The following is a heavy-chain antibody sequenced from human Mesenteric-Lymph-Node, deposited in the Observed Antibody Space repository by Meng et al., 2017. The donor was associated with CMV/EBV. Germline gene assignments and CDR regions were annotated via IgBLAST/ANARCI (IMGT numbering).Heavy chain of an antibody. CDR1: GFTFSSYA. CDR3: ARDRHYYDSSGYYYLFDY. D-gene: IGHD3-22*01. V-gene: IGHV3-30*04. Sequence: GESLKILCAASGFTFSSYAMHWVRQAPGKGLEWVAVISYDGSNKYYADSVKGRFTISRDNSKNTLYLQMNSLRAEDTAVYYCARDRHYYDSSGYYYLFDYWGQGTLVTVSS. CDR2: ISYDGSNK. J-gene: IGHJ4*02.